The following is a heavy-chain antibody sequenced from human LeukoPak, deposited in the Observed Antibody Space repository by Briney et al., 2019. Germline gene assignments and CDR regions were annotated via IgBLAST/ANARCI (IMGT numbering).Heavy chain of an antibody. Sequence: ASVKVSCKTSGYNLTSYGISWVRQAPGQGLDWMGWISPYNGNTIFAQKFQGRVTMATDTSTSTAYMDLRRLRSDDTAMYYCARDGGWAYNWFDPWGQGTLVTVSS. V-gene: IGHV1-18*01. CDR2: ISPYNGNT. J-gene: IGHJ5*02. CDR1: GYNLTSYG. D-gene: IGHD6-19*01. CDR3: ARDGGWAYNWFDP.